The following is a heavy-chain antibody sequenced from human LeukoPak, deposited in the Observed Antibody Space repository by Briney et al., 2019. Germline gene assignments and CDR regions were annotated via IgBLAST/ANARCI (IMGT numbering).Heavy chain of an antibody. CDR2: IRSKAYGGTT. CDR3: TRDQYCTGGSCFLDY. Sequence: PGGSLRLSCTASGFTFGDYSMTWVRQAPGKGLEWVGFIRSKAYGGTTEYAASVKGRFTISRDDSKSIAYLQMNSLKNEDTAVYYCTRDQYCTGGSCFLDYWGQGTLVTVSS. J-gene: IGHJ4*02. CDR1: GFTFGDYS. V-gene: IGHV3-49*04. D-gene: IGHD2-15*01.